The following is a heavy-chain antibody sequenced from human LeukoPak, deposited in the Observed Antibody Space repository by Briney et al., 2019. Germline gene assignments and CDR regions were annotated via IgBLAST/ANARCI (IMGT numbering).Heavy chain of an antibody. CDR3: ATSRSGGSGYYSTFDY. Sequence: WGSLTLACAASGFTFSSYAMSWVRQAPGKGLEWVSAISGSGGSTYYADSVKGRFTISRDNSKNTLYLQMNSLRAEDTAVYYCATSRSGGSGYYSTFDYWGQGTLVTVSS. V-gene: IGHV3-23*01. CDR2: ISGSGGST. J-gene: IGHJ4*02. CDR1: GFTFSSYA. D-gene: IGHD3-22*01.